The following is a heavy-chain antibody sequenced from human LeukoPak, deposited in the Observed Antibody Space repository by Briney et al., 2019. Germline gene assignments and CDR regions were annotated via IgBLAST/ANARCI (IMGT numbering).Heavy chain of an antibody. V-gene: IGHV4-4*02. Sequence: SSETLSLTCTVSGGSISSSNWWSWVRQPPGKGLEWIGEIYHSGSTNYNPSLKSRVTISVDKSKNQFSLKPSSVTAADTAVYYCARMMLSGYYFDYWGQGTLVTVSS. D-gene: IGHD2-8*01. J-gene: IGHJ4*02. CDR1: GGSISSSNW. CDR2: IYHSGST. CDR3: ARMMLSGYYFDY.